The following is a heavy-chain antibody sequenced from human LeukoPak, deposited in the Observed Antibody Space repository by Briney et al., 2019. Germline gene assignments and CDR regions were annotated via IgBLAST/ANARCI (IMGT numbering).Heavy chain of an antibody. CDR2: INSDGSST. V-gene: IGHV3-74*01. CDR3: ARDRGSSYYYYHMDV. Sequence: GGSLRLSCAASGFTFSSYGMHWVRQAPGKGLVWVSRINSDGSSTSYADSVKGRFAIFRDNAKNTLYLQMNSLRAEDTAVYYCARDRGSSYYYYHMDVWGKGTTVTVSS. J-gene: IGHJ6*03. D-gene: IGHD6-19*01. CDR1: GFTFSSYG.